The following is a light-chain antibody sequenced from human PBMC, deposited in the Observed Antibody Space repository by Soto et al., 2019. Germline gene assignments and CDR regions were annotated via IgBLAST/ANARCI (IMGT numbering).Light chain of an antibody. V-gene: IGKV3-15*01. CDR2: DAS. Sequence: EIVMTQSPVTLSVSPGERATLSCRASESVGSNLAWYQQKPGQPPRLLIYDASMRETGVPPRFSGSGSGTEFTLTISNLQSEDFAIYYCQQHNDWPTFGQGTRLEIK. CDR3: QQHNDWPT. CDR1: ESVGSN. J-gene: IGKJ5*01.